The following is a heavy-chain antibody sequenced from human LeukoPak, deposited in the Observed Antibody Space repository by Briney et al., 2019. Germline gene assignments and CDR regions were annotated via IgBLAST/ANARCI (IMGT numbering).Heavy chain of an antibody. V-gene: IGHV1-2*02. Sequence: ASVKVSCKASGYTFPGYYMHWVRQAPGQELEWMGWITPNSGDTNYAQKLQGRVTMTTDTSTSTAYMELRSLRSDDTAVYYCARTVTTYLDWFDPWGQGTLVTVSS. D-gene: IGHD4-17*01. CDR1: GYTFPGYY. J-gene: IGHJ5*02. CDR3: ARTVTTYLDWFDP. CDR2: ITPNSGDT.